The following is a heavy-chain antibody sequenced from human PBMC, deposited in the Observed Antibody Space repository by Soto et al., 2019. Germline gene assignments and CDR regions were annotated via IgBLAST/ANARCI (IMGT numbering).Heavy chain of an antibody. D-gene: IGHD6-19*01. CDR1: GFTVSSNF. CDR3: ARYSSGWYQLD. CDR2: IYSGGST. Sequence: QTGGSLRLSCAASGFTVSSNFMSWVRQAPGKGLEWVSVIYSGGSTYYADSVKGRFTISRDTSKNTVYLQMNSLRAEDTAVYYCARYSSGWYQLDWGQGTLVTVSS. J-gene: IGHJ4*02. V-gene: IGHV3-53*01.